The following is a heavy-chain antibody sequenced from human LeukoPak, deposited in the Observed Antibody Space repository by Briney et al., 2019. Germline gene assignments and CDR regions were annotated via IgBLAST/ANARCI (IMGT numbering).Heavy chain of an antibody. J-gene: IGHJ4*02. CDR3: ARDQGYGSGAFEY. D-gene: IGHD3-10*01. Sequence: ASVKVSCKASGGTFSSYSISWVRQAPGQGLEWMGGIIPIFGTANYAQKFQGRVTSTTDESTSTAHMELSSLRSEDTAVYYFARDQGYGSGAFEYWGQGNLVTVSS. CDR1: GGTFSSYS. CDR2: IIPIFGTA. V-gene: IGHV1-69*05.